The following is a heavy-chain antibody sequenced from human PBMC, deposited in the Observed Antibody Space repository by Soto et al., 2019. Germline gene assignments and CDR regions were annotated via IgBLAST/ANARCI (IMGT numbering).Heavy chain of an antibody. V-gene: IGHV4-34*01. J-gene: IGHJ6*02. CDR1: GGSFSGYY. CDR2: INHSGST. CDR3: ASSSCSGGSCYPSGYYYGMDV. D-gene: IGHD2-15*01. Sequence: QVQLQQWGAGLLKPSETLSLTCAVYGGSFSGYYWSWIRQPPGKGLEWIGEINHSGSTNYNPSLKSGVTLSVHTSKTQFSLKLSSVTAADTAVYYCASSSCSGGSCYPSGYYYGMDVWGQGTTVTFSS.